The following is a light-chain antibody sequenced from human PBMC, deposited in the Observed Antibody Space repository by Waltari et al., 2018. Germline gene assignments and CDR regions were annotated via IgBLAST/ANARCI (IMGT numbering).Light chain of an antibody. Sequence: QSALTQPASVSGSPGQSITISCTGTSSDVGGYNYVSWYQHHPGKATKLMIFDVTRWLSVVSNRFSGSKSGNTASLTISGLQAEDEADYYCSSYTSTSAIVFGGGTKVTVL. V-gene: IGLV2-14*03. CDR1: SSDVGGYNY. CDR3: SSYTSTSAIV. J-gene: IGLJ2*01. CDR2: DVT.